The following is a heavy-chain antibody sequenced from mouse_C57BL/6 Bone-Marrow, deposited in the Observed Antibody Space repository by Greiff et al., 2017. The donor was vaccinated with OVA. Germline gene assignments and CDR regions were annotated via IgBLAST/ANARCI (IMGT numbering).Heavy chain of an antibody. D-gene: IGHD1-1*01. J-gene: IGHJ1*03. Sequence: EVKLVESGGGLVKSGRSLRLSCATSGFTFSDFYMEWVRQAPGKGLEWIAASSNKANDYTTEYSASVKGRFIVSRDTSQSILYLQMNALRAEDTAIYFWARDADYGSSHWYFDVWGTGTTVTVSS. CDR1: GFTFSDFY. CDR3: ARDADYGSSHWYFDV. CDR2: SSNKANDYTT. V-gene: IGHV7-1*01.